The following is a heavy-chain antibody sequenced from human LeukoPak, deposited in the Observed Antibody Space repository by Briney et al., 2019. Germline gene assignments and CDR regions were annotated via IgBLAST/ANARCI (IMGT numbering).Heavy chain of an antibody. CDR3: ARITMGATSANFYYYFLDA. D-gene: IGHD3-3*01. CDR2: ISHGGST. CDR1: GFTFSGYT. Sequence: PGGSLRLSCAASGFTFSGYTLHWVRQAPGKGLEYVSAISHGGSTHYADSVKGRFTVSRDNSKNTQYLQMDSLRAEDMAVYYCARITMGATSANFYYYFLDAWGKGTTVTVSS. J-gene: IGHJ6*03. V-gene: IGHV3-64*02.